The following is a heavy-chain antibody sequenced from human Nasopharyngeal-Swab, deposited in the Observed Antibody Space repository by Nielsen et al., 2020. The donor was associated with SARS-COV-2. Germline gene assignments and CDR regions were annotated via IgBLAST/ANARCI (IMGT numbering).Heavy chain of an antibody. V-gene: IGHV3-21*01. J-gene: IGHJ4*02. Sequence: GESLKISCVASGFTFSAYSMNWVRQAPGKGLEWVSSISRKSNDIYYADSVKGRFAISRDNAQNSLYLEMSNLRAEDTAVYYCARVGDCRSTSCYDYWGQGTLVTVSP. CDR2: ISRKSNDI. CDR3: ARVGDCRSTSCYDY. D-gene: IGHD2-2*01. CDR1: GFTFSAYS.